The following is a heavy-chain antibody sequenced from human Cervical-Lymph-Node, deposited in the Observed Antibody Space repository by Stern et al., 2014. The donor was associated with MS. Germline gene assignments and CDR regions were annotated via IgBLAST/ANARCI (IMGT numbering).Heavy chain of an antibody. J-gene: IGHJ1*01. D-gene: IGHD3-9*01. CDR1: GGSFSGYY. V-gene: IGHV4-34*01. CDR2: INHSGST. Sequence: QVQLQQWGAGLLKPSETLSLTCAVYGGSFSGYYWSWIRQPPGKGLEWIGEINHSGSTNYNPSLKSRVTISVDTSTNQFSLKLSSVTAADTAVYYCARTPHYDILTGMGGYFQHWGQGTLVTVSS. CDR3: ARTPHYDILTGMGGYFQH.